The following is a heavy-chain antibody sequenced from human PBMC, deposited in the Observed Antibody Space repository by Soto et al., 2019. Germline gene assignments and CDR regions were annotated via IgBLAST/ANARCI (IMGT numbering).Heavy chain of an antibody. D-gene: IGHD3-16*01. Sequence: QLQLQESGPGLVKPSETLSLICTVSGGSISGYFWSWVRQPAGKGLEWIGRIYSAGSTNYNPSLKRRVTMSVDTSQNQFSLKLTSVTAADTDMYYCVRGDVFDIWGRGTMVTVSS. V-gene: IGHV4-4*07. CDR3: VRGDVFDI. CDR1: GGSISGYF. J-gene: IGHJ3*02. CDR2: IYSAGST.